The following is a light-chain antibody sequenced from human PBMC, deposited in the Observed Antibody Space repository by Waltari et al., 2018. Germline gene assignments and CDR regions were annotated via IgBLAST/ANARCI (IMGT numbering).Light chain of an antibody. J-gene: IGLJ1*01. CDR2: DVT. CDR3: CSRDTSGKHYV. Sequence: RAPKLMIYDVTKRPSGVPDRFSGSKSGNTASLTISGLQAEDEADYYCCSRDTSGKHYVFGAGTKVTVL. V-gene: IGLV2-11*01.